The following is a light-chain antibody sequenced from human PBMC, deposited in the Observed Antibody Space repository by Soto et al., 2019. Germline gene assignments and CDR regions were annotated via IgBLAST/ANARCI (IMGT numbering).Light chain of an antibody. CDR1: QTVRGIY. CDR3: QQFGSAPEGT. V-gene: IGKV3-20*01. Sequence: EIVLTQSPGILSLSPGERATVSCRASQTVRGIYLAWYQQKPGQPPRLLIYGGSSRATGIPDRFSGSGSGTDFSLTISRLEPEDFAVYYCQQFGSAPEGTFGQGTKVEI. CDR2: GGS. J-gene: IGKJ1*01.